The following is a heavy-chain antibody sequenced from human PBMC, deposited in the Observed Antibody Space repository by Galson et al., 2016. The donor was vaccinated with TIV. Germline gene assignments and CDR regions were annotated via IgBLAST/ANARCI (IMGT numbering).Heavy chain of an antibody. D-gene: IGHD7-27*01. CDR1: SDSIFNFY. V-gene: IGHV4-59*01. CDR2: ISDSGRS. CDR3: ARDLGLGVFDV. Sequence: ETLSLTCTISSDSIFNFYVSWIRQPPGKGLEWIAYISDSGRSNKSPSLESRVTISADTSKKQISLKLKSVTAADTAVYYCARDLGLGVFDVWGQGTMVSVSS. J-gene: IGHJ3*01.